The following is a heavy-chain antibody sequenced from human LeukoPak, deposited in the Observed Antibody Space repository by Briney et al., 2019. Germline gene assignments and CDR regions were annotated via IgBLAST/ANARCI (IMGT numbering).Heavy chain of an antibody. CDR1: GVSLNNYY. Sequence: SETLSLTCNVSGVSLNNYYWTWVRQSPGKGLEWIGYIFDIGNTNYNPSLKSRATISLDRSKNQLSLRLNSVTAADTAVYYCAKGMMPDWFDPWGQGTLVTVST. J-gene: IGHJ5*02. V-gene: IGHV4-59*01. D-gene: IGHD2-2*01. CDR3: AKGMMPDWFDP. CDR2: IFDIGNT.